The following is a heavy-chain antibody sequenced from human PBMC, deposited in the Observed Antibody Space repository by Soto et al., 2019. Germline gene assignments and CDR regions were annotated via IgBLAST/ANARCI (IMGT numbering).Heavy chain of an antibody. J-gene: IGHJ4*02. V-gene: IGHV3-23*01. D-gene: IGHD3-10*01. Sequence: EVQLLESGGGSVQPGGSLRLSCEASGFTFSNYAMTWVRQAPGKGLEWVSTMSGTAGNTYYADSMKGRFTISRDNSKNTLYLQMNSLRAEDTAVYYCAKNYYFGSGSYVFYFDYWGKGSVVSVSS. CDR2: MSGTAGNT. CDR3: AKNYYFGSGSYVFYFDY. CDR1: GFTFSNYA.